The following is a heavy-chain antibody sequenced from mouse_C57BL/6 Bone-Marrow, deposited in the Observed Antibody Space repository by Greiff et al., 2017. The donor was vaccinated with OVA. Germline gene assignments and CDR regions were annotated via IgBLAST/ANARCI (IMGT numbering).Heavy chain of an antibody. CDR3: ARDYYDYWFVY. J-gene: IGHJ3*01. D-gene: IGHD2-4*01. V-gene: IGHV1-64*01. Sequence: QVQLQQPGAELVKPGASVKLSCKASGYTFTSYWMHWVRQRPGQGLEWIGMIHPNSGSTNYNEKFKSKATLTVDKSSSTAYMQLSSLTSEDSAVYYWARDYYDYWFVYWGQGTLVTVSA. CDR2: IHPNSGST. CDR1: GYTFTSYW.